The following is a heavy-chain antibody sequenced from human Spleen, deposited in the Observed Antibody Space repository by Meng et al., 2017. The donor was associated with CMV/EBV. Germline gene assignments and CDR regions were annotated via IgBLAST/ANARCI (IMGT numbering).Heavy chain of an antibody. V-gene: IGHV4-59*13. D-gene: IGHD5-12*01. Sequence: SDTLSLTCTVSGDSISTYYWSWIRQPPGKGLEWIGYVYYSGSTNYNPSLKSRVTISVDTSKNQFSLNVTSVTAADTAVYYCARQFSGFGTIDFWGQGTLVTVSS. CDR1: GDSISTYY. CDR2: VYYSGST. CDR3: ARQFSGFGTIDF. J-gene: IGHJ4*02.